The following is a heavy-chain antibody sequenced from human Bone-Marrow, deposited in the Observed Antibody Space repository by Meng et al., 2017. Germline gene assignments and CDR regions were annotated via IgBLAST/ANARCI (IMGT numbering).Heavy chain of an antibody. D-gene: IGHD1-1*01. CDR2: INPSGGRT. J-gene: IGHJ3*02. V-gene: IGHV1-46*01. CDR3: ARGGFSNWNDNDAFDI. CDR1: GYTFTSYY. Sequence: ASVKVSCKASGYTFTSYYMHWVRQAPGQGLEWMGIINPSGGRTSYAQKFQSRVNITRDTSPSTVYMELSSLRSEDTAVYYCARGGFSNWNDNDAFDIWGQGTMVTVSS.